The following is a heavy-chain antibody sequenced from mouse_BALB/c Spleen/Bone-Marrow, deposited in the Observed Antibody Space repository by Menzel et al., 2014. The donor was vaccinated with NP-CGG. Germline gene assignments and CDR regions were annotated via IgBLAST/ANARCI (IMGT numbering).Heavy chain of an antibody. D-gene: IGHD1-1*02. V-gene: IGHV3-1*02. J-gene: IGHJ4*01. CDR3: TRRGLYYGYAMDY. CDR2: IHYSGST. CDR1: GYSIXSGYS. Sequence: VQLQQSGPDLVEPSQSLSLTCTVTGYSIXSGYSWHWIRQFPGNKLEWMGYIHYSGSTNYNPSLKSRISITRDTSKNQFFLQLNSVTTEDTATYYCTRRGLYYGYAMDYWGQGTSVTVSS.